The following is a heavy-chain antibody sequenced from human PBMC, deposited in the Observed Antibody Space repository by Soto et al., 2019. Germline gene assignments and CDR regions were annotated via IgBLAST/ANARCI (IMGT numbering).Heavy chain of an antibody. V-gene: IGHV4-59*12. CDR3: ARGGNYYGSGSYYLFRPFDY. J-gene: IGHJ4*02. D-gene: IGHD3-10*01. Sequence: SETLSLTCTVSGGSISSYYWSWIRQPPGKGLEWIGYIYYSGSTNYNPSLKSRVTISVDTSKNQFSLKLSSVTAADTAVYYCARGGNYYGSGSYYLFRPFDYWGQGTLVTVSS. CDR1: GGSISSYY. CDR2: IYYSGST.